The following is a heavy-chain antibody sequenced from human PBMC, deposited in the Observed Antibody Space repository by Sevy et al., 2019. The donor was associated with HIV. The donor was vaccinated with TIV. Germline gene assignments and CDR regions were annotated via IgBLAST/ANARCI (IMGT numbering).Heavy chain of an antibody. Sequence: ASVKVSCKASGYTFTSYYMHWVRQAPGQGLEWMGIINPSGGSTSYAQKFQGRVTMTRDTSTSTVYMELSSLRSEDTAVYYCARGRRRIAACPVVDLGDGMDVWGQGTTVTVSS. J-gene: IGHJ6*02. CDR3: ARGRRRIAACPVVDLGDGMDV. CDR2: INPSGGST. CDR1: GYTFTSYY. D-gene: IGHD6-6*01. V-gene: IGHV1-46*01.